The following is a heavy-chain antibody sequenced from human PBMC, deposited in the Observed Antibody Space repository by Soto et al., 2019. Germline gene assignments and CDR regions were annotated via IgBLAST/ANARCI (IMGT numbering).Heavy chain of an antibody. CDR2: INHSGST. J-gene: IGHJ6*02. CDR1: GGSFSGYY. CDR3: ASAPYRGSWFGELYYYYYGMDV. Sequence: SETLSLTCAVYGGSFSGYYWSWIRQPPGKGLERIGEINHSGSTNYNPSLKSRVTISVDTSKNQFSLKLSSVTAADTAVYYCASAPYRGSWFGELYYYYYGMDVWGQGTTVTVSS. V-gene: IGHV4-34*01. D-gene: IGHD3-10*01.